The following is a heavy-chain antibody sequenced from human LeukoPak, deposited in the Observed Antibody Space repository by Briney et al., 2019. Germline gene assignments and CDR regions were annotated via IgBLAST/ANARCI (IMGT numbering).Heavy chain of an antibody. V-gene: IGHV1-2*02. CDR1: GYTFTGYY. D-gene: IGHD2-2*01. CDR3: TTEGSVTALF. Sequence: GASVTASCKASGYTFTGYYIHWVRRAPGQGLEWMGWLNPHNGVSHYAQRFQGRVTLTRDTSITTAYMELTRLTSDDTAVYYCTTEGSVTALFWGQGTLVSVSS. J-gene: IGHJ4*02. CDR2: LNPHNGVS.